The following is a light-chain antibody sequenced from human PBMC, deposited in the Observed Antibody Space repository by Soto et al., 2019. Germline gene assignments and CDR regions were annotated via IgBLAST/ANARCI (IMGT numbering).Light chain of an antibody. CDR3: QQYGGSPVT. CDR1: QSVGSSY. J-gene: IGKJ1*01. CDR2: GAS. V-gene: IGKV3-20*01. Sequence: EIVLTQSPGTLSLSPGERGTLSCRASQSVGSSYLAWYQQKPGQAPRLLIYGASSRATGIPDRFSGSGSGTDFTLTISRLEPEDVAVYYCQQYGGSPVTFGQGTKVEIK.